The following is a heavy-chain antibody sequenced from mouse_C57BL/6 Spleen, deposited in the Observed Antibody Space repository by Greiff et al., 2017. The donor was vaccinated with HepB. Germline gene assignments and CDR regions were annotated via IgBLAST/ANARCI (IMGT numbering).Heavy chain of an antibody. CDR2: INPGSGGT. CDR3: ARSDSSGYAMDY. V-gene: IGHV1-54*01. D-gene: IGHD3-2*02. CDR1: GYAFTNYL. J-gene: IGHJ4*01. Sequence: VQLQQSGAELVRPGTSVKVSCKASGYAFTNYLIEWVKQRPGQGLEWIGVINPGSGGTNYNEKFKGKATLTADKSSSTAYMQLSSLTSEDSAVYFGARSDSSGYAMDYWGQGTSVTVSS.